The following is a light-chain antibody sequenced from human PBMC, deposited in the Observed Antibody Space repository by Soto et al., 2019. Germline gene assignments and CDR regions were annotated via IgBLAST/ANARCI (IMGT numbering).Light chain of an antibody. CDR1: QTVSRH. V-gene: IGKV3-15*01. CDR3: QQYNTWPLIT. J-gene: IGKJ5*01. Sequence: EIVMTQSPGTLSVSPGERATLSCRASQTVSRHLAWYQQKPGQAPRLLIFGASTRATGIPDRFSGSGSGTDFTLTIRSLQSEDFAVYYCQQYNTWPLITFGPGTRLEIK. CDR2: GAS.